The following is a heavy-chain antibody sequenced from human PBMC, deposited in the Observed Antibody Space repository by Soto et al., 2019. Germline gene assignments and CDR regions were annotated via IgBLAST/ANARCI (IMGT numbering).Heavy chain of an antibody. V-gene: IGHV4-34*01. Sequence: SETLSLTCAVYGGSFSGYYWSWIRQPPEKGLEWIGEINHSVSTNYNPSLKSRVTISVDTSKNQFSLKLSSVTAADTAVYYCARESGRGETNYYDSSGYLISPRSRYGMDVWGQGTTVTVSS. J-gene: IGHJ6*02. CDR3: ARESGRGETNYYDSSGYLISPRSRYGMDV. CDR1: GGSFSGYY. CDR2: INHSVST. D-gene: IGHD3-22*01.